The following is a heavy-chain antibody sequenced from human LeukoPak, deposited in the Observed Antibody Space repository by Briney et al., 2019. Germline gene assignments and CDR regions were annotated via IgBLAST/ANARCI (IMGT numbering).Heavy chain of an antibody. V-gene: IGHV1-2*02. Sequence: ASVKVSCKASGYSFSGYYLQWVRQAPGQGLEWMGWLNPNSGGTNYAQKFQGRVTMTRDTSISTAYMEQTRLGSDDTAVYYCARDGDGYNLGYWGQGVLVTVSS. D-gene: IGHD5-24*01. J-gene: IGHJ4*02. CDR3: ARDGDGYNLGY. CDR1: GYSFSGYY. CDR2: LNPNSGGT.